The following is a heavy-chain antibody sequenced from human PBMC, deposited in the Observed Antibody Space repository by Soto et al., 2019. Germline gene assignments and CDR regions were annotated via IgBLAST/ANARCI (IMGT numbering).Heavy chain of an antibody. CDR3: TRKEDFWSGSNYYYGMDV. CDR2: IRSKANSYAT. Sequence: EVQLVESGGGLVQPGGSLKLSCAASGFTFSGSAMHWVRQASGKGREWVGRIRSKANSYATAYAASVKGRFTISRDDSKNTAYLQMNSLKTEDTAVYYCTRKEDFWSGSNYYYGMDVWGQGTTVTVSS. J-gene: IGHJ6*02. D-gene: IGHD3-3*01. V-gene: IGHV3-73*02. CDR1: GFTFSGSA.